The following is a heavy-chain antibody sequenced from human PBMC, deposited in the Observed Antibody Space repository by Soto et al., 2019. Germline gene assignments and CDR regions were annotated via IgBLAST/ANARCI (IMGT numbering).Heavy chain of an antibody. J-gene: IGHJ4*02. CDR3: ARGPYYFDY. V-gene: IGHV4-34*01. CDR2: INHSGST. CDR1: GGSFSGYY. Sequence: QVQLQQWGAGLLKPSETLSLTCAVYGGSFSGYYWSWIRQPPGKGLEWIGEINHSGSTNYNPSLTSRVTISVDTSKNQFSRKLSSVTAADTAVYYCARGPYYFDYWGQGTLVTVSS.